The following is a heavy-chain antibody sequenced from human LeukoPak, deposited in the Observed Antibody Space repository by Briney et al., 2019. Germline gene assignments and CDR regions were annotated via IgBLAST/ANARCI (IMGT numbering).Heavy chain of an antibody. CDR3: ARDSGSYRTWYFDL. V-gene: IGHV5-51*01. CDR1: EPSFTSYW. CDR2: VYPGDSDT. J-gene: IGHJ2*01. Sequence: GESLKISCKGSEPSFTSYWIGGVRQMPGKGLEWMGIVYPGDSDTRYSPSFQGQVTISADKSISTAYLQWSSLKASDSAMYYCARDSGSYRTWYFDLWGRRTLVTVPS. D-gene: IGHD1-26*01.